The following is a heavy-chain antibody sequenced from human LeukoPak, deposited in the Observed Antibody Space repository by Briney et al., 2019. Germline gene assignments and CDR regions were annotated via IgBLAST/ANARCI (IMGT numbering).Heavy chain of an antibody. CDR3: TRRYYSDSSGYYLFDY. J-gene: IGHJ4*02. V-gene: IGHV3-74*03. Sequence: GGSLRLSCAASGFTFSSYWMHWVRQAPGKGLVWVSRINSDGSSTTYADSVKGRVTISRDNAKNTLYLQMNSLRAEDTAVYYCTRRYYSDSSGYYLFDYWGQGTLVTVSS. CDR2: INSDGSST. CDR1: GFTFSSYW. D-gene: IGHD3-22*01.